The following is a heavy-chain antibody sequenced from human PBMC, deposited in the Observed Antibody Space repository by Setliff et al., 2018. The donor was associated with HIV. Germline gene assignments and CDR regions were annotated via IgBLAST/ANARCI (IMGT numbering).Heavy chain of an antibody. D-gene: IGHD1-26*01. CDR1: GFTLSTYW. CDR3: TTWQGYSGSSRAFDY. Sequence: GGSLRLSCAASGFTLSTYWMHWVRQAPGKGLVWVSRINSDGTSTTYADSVEGRFTISRDNAKNTLYLQMNSLRAEDTAVYYCTTWQGYSGSSRAFDYWGQGRLVTVSS. CDR2: INSDGTST. J-gene: IGHJ4*02. V-gene: IGHV3-74*01.